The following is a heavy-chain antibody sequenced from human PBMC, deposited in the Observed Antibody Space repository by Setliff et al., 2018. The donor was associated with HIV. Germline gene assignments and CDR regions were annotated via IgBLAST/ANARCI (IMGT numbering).Heavy chain of an antibody. CDR3: VRGVTRDISGYYRDEYFQH. Sequence: RASVKVSCKASGYRFNTYGICWVRQAPGQGLEWMGWISPYNGDTRFAQSLQGRVTLTTDTSTNTAYMEMRTLRSDDTAVYYCVRGVTRDISGYYRDEYFQHWGQGTPVTVSS. D-gene: IGHD3-22*01. J-gene: IGHJ1*01. CDR2: ISPYNGDT. CDR1: GYRFNTYG. V-gene: IGHV1-18*01.